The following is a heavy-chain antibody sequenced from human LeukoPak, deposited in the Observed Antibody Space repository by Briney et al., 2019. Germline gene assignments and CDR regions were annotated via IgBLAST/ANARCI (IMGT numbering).Heavy chain of an antibody. V-gene: IGHV1-69*05. CDR2: IIPIFGTA. J-gene: IGHJ6*03. CDR1: GGTFSSYA. Sequence: GSSVKVSCKAPGGTFSSYAISWVRQAPGQGLEWMGGIIPIFGTANYAQKFQGRVTITTDESTSTAYMELSSLRSEDTAVYYCARGSVVPAAGHYYYMDVWGKGTTVTVSS. CDR3: ARGSVVPAAGHYYYMDV. D-gene: IGHD2-2*01.